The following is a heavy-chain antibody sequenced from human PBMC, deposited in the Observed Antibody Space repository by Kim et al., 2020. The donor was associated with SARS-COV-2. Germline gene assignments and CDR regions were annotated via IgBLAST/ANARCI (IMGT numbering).Heavy chain of an antibody. J-gene: IGHJ1*01. CDR3: ARDEPLGYCSGGSCSRYFQH. V-gene: IGHV3-21*01. Sequence: GGSLRLSCAASGFTFSSYSMNWVRQAPGKGLEWVSSISSSSSYIYYADSVKGRFTISRDNAKNSLYLQMNSLRAEDTAVYYCARDEPLGYCSGGSCSRYFQHWGQGTLVTVSS. CDR2: ISSSSSYI. CDR1: GFTFSSYS. D-gene: IGHD2-15*01.